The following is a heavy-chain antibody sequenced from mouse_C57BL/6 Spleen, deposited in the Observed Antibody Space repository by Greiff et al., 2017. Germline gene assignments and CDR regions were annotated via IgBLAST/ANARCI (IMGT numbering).Heavy chain of an antibody. CDR1: GYTFTSYG. CDR3: ARGTYGSEFLYAMDY. V-gene: IGHV1-81*01. D-gene: IGHD1-1*01. CDR2: IYPRSGNT. Sequence: QVQLQQSGAELARPGASVKLSCKASGYTFTSYGISWVKQRTGQGLEWIGEIYPRSGNTYYNEKFKGKATLTADKSSSTAYMELRSLTSDDSAVYFCARGTYGSEFLYAMDYWGQGTSVTVSS. J-gene: IGHJ4*01.